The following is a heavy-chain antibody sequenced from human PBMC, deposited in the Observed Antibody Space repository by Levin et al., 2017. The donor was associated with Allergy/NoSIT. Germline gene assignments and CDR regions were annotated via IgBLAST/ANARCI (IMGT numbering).Heavy chain of an antibody. D-gene: IGHD6-13*01. J-gene: IGHJ6*02. CDR2: INPNSGGT. CDR3: ALSIAAAEVDGMDG. Sequence: ASVKVSCKASGYTFTGYYMHWVRQAPGQGLEWMGWINPNSGGTNYAQKFQGWVTMTRDTSISTAYMELSRLRSDDTAVYYCALSIAAAEVDGMDGWGQGTTVTVSS. V-gene: IGHV1-2*04. CDR1: GYTFTGYY.